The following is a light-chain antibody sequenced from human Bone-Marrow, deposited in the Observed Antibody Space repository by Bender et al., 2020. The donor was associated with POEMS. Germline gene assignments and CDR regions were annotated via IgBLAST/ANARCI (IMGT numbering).Light chain of an antibody. CDR1: STDVGGYTY. J-gene: IGLJ2*01. CDR3: SSYAGSNTLV. CDR2: DVN. Sequence: QSALTQPASVSGSPGQSITISCTGTSTDVGGYTYVSWYQQHPGKAPKLMIYDVNERPSGVPDRFSGSKSGTSASLAITGLQAEDEGDYYCSSYAGSNTLVFGGGTKLTVL. V-gene: IGLV2-8*01.